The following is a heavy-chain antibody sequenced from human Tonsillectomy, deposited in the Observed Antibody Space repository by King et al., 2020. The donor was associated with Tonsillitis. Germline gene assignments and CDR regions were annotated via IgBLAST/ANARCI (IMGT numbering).Heavy chain of an antibody. D-gene: IGHD6-13*01. CDR3: ARECMGQQLVPFCFDP. J-gene: IGHJ5*02. Sequence: QLVQSGAEVKKPGASVKVSCKASGYTFTSYGISWVRQAPGQGLEWMGWISAYNGNTNYAQKLQGRVTMTTDTSTRTAYMELRSLRSDDTAVYYCARECMGQQLVPFCFDPCGQGTLVTVSS. CDR2: ISAYNGNT. CDR1: GYTFTSYG. V-gene: IGHV1-18*01.